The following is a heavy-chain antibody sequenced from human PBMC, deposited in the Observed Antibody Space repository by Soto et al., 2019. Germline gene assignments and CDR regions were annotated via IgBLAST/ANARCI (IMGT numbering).Heavy chain of an antibody. Sequence: EVQLVESGGGLVKPGGSLRLSCTASGFTFSSYTMRWVRQAPGKGLEWVSSINSRGTYMVYGDSGKGRFTIYIDNAKNSVYLLLSRLRAQDSADSACRGEESDNCGQGTLVTVS. CDR2: INSRGTYM. V-gene: IGHV3-21*01. J-gene: IGHJ4*02. CDR1: GFTFSSYT. D-gene: IGHD3-10*01. CDR3: RGEESDN.